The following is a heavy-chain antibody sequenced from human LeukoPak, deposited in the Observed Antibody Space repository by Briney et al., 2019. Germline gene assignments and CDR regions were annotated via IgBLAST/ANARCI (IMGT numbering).Heavy chain of an antibody. CDR3: AKASSSGSESTIFDY. CDR1: GFAFSSYA. J-gene: IGHJ4*02. D-gene: IGHD3-22*01. Sequence: GGSLRLSRAASGFAFSSYAMSWVRQAPGKGLVWVSAISGSGGSTYYADSVKGRFTISRDNSKNTLYLQMNSLRAEDTAVYYCAKASSSGSESTIFDYWGQGTLVTVSS. CDR2: ISGSGGST. V-gene: IGHV3-23*01.